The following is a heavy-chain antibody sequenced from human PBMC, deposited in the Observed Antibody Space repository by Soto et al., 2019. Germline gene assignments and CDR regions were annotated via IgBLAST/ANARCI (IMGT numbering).Heavy chain of an antibody. CDR3: ASPIAAAVKSGLYYYYGMDA. D-gene: IGHD6-13*01. CDR1: GGTFSSYA. CDR2: IIPIFGTA. V-gene: IGHV1-69*06. Sequence: SVKVSCKASGGTFSSYAISWVRQAPGQGLEWMGGIIPIFGTANYAQKFQGRVTITADKSTSTAYMELSSLRSEDTAVYYCASPIAAAVKSGLYYYYGMDAWGQGTTVTVSS. J-gene: IGHJ6*02.